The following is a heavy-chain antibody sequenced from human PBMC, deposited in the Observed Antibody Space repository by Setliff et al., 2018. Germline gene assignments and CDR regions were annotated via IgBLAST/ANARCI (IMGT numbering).Heavy chain of an antibody. V-gene: IGHV4-39*01. CDR3: ARSINGYQQRYDI. D-gene: IGHD3-22*01. CDR2: INYYAD. J-gene: IGHJ4*02. Sequence: SETLSLTCTVSGGSISNSTFYWGWIRQPPGKGLEWIGSINYYADSVEGRFTISRDNGKNSLFLQMNSVRGEDTAIYYCARSINGYQQRYDIWGQGALVTVSS. CDR1: GGSISNSTFY.